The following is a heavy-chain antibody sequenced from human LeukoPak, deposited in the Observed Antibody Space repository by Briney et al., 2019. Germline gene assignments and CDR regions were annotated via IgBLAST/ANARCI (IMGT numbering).Heavy chain of an antibody. V-gene: IGHV3-33*01. Sequence: GGSLRLSCAASGFTFISYVIHWVRQAPGKGLEWVAVIWYDGSNKYYADSVKGRFTMSRDNSKNTLYLQMNSLRAEDTAVYYCARDPEWELLYFDCWGQGTRVTVSS. D-gene: IGHD1-26*01. CDR1: GFTFISYV. CDR3: ARDPEWELLYFDC. CDR2: IWYDGSNK. J-gene: IGHJ4*02.